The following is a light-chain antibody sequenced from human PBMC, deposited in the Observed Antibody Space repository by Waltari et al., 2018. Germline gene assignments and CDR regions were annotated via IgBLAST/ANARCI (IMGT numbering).Light chain of an antibody. V-gene: IGLV4-69*02. J-gene: IGLJ3*02. CDR2: VTSDGSH. CDR1: SGYSSNV. CDR3: QTGGHGTWV. Sequence: LVLTQSPSASASLGASFKLTCSLSSGYSSNVLAWLQQQPGKGPRYLMKVTSDGSHSKGDRIPDRCSACNSGTEYYLTSSSLQWEDEADYYGQTGGHGTWVCGGGTKLTVL.